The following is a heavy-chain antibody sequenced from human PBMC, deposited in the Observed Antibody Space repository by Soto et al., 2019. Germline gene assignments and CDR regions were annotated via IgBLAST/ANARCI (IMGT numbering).Heavy chain of an antibody. CDR1: GFIFSNYD. CDR2: ISYDGSHK. D-gene: IGHD6-19*01. Sequence: QVQLVASGGGVVQPGRSLRLSCAASGFIFSNYDIHWVRQAPGKGLEWVAVISYDGSHKYYADSVKGRFTISRDNSKNTLSLQMDSLRADDTAVYYCAKGHSSGWYYFDYWGQGTLVAVSS. J-gene: IGHJ4*02. CDR3: AKGHSSGWYYFDY. V-gene: IGHV3-30*18.